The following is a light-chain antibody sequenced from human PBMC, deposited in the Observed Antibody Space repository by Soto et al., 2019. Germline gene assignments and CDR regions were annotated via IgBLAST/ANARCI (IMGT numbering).Light chain of an antibody. V-gene: IGLV2-8*01. CDR1: SSDVGGYNY. CDR2: GVS. Sequence: QSVLTQPPSASGSPGQSVTISCTGTSSDVGGYNYVSWYQQHPGKAPKLMIYGVSKRPSGVPDRFSGSKSGNTASLTVSGLQAEDEADYYCTSFAGTSYPVVFGGGTKVTVL. J-gene: IGLJ2*01. CDR3: TSFAGTSYPVV.